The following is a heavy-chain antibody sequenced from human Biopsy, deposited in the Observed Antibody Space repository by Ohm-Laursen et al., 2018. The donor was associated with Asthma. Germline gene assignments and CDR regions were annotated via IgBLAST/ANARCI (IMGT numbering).Heavy chain of an antibody. CDR2: ISYGGKT. CDR1: GGSMTPTSHY. J-gene: IGHJ6*02. Sequence: SDTLSLTCTVSGGSMTPTSHYWDWIRQAPGKWLEWIGYISYGGKTSYNPSLKNRVTISRDTSKNQFSLRLTSVTAADTAVYFCARRITIFGVVQKDHGMDAWGQGTTVIVSS. V-gene: IGHV4-39*01. CDR3: ARRITIFGVVQKDHGMDA. D-gene: IGHD3-3*01.